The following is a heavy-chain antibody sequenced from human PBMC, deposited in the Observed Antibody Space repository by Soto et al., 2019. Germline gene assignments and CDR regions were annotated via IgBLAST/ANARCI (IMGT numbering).Heavy chain of an antibody. D-gene: IGHD2-21*01. CDR2: IWYDGSNK. CDR1: GFTFSNFG. Sequence: QEQLVDSGGGVVQPGRALRLSCVASGFTFSNFGWHWVRQAPGKGLEWVAVIWYDGSNKYYADSVKGRFTISRDNSKNTLYLQMNSLGDEDTAVYYCARDWGGPTRTRCVAPDYWGQGTLVTVSS. CDR3: ARDWGGPTRTRCVAPDY. V-gene: IGHV3-33*01. J-gene: IGHJ4*02.